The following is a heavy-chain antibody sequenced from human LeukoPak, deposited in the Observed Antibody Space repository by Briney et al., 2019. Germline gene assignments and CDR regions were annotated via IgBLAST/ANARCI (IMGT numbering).Heavy chain of an antibody. J-gene: IGHJ3*02. CDR2: INSDGSST. CDR1: GLTFSSYA. Sequence: GGSLRLSCAASGLTFSSYAMSWVRQAPGKGLVWVSRINSDGSSTYYADSVQGRFIISRDNSKNTVYLQMNNLRVEDTAVYYCASGSKTSAFDIWGQGTLVTVSS. D-gene: IGHD5-12*01. CDR3: ASGSKTSAFDI. V-gene: IGHV3-23*01.